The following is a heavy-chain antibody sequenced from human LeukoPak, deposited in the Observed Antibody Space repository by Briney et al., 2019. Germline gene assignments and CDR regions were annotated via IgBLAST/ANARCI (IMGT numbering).Heavy chain of an antibody. D-gene: IGHD3-22*01. V-gene: IGHV3-9*01. Sequence: GGSLRLSCAASGFTFDDYAMHWVRQPPGKGLEWVSGITWNSGNIGYADSVRGRFTISRDNAKNSLYLQMNSLRAEDTAVYYCARGSLDSSGSTFDYWGQGTLVTVSS. CDR1: GFTFDDYA. CDR3: ARGSLDSSGSTFDY. J-gene: IGHJ4*02. CDR2: ITWNSGNI.